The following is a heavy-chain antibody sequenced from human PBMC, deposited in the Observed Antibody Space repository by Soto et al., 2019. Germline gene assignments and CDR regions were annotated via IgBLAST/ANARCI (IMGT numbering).Heavy chain of an antibody. Sequence: SETLSLTCTVSGGSISSGGYYWSWIRQHPGKGLEWIGYIYYSGSTNYNPSLKSRVTISVDTSRNKFSLKLSSVTAADTALYYCAGLQINYYYMDVWGKGTTVTVSS. D-gene: IGHD1-1*01. CDR1: GGSISSGGYY. CDR2: IYYSGST. V-gene: IGHV4-31*03. CDR3: AGLQINYYYMDV. J-gene: IGHJ6*03.